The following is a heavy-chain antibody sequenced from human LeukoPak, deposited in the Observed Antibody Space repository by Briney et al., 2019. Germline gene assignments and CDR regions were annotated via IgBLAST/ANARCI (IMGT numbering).Heavy chain of an antibody. CDR1: GYTFTGYY. D-gene: IGHD6-13*01. V-gene: IGHV1-8*02. Sequence: RASVKVSCKASGYTFTGYYMHWVRQAPGQGLEWMGWINPNSGNTGYAQKFQGRVTMTRNTSISTAYMELSSLRSEDTAVYYCARAERAPLAAAGDWFDPWGQGTLVTVSS. CDR2: INPNSGNT. J-gene: IGHJ5*02. CDR3: ARAERAPLAAAGDWFDP.